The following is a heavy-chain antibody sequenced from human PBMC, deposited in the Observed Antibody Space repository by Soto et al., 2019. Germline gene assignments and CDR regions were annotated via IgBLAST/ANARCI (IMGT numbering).Heavy chain of an antibody. V-gene: IGHV3-15*07. D-gene: IGHD1-7*01. CDR2: IKSKSDGGTT. J-gene: IGHJ6*01. CDR3: TTVGGNYAYYYYGVDV. CDR1: GFTFSNAC. Sequence: GGSLTLSCAASGFTFSNACMNWVRQAPGKGLEWVGRIKSKSDGGTTDYAAPVKGRFTISRDDSKNTLYLQMNSLKTEDTGVYYCTTVGGNYAYYYYGVDVWGQGTTVNVPS.